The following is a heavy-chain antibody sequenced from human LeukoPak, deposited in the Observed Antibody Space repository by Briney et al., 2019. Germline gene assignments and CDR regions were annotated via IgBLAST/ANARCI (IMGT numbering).Heavy chain of an antibody. D-gene: IGHD1-1*01. CDR3: ARVAAGPRENWFDP. Sequence: PSETLSLTCTVYGGSFSGYYWSWIRQLPEKGLEWIGEIYHSGSTNYNPSLKSRVTISVDTSKNQLSLKLSSVTAADSAVYYCARVAAGPRENWFDPWGQGTLVTVSS. V-gene: IGHV4-34*01. J-gene: IGHJ5*02. CDR2: IYHSGST. CDR1: GGSFSGYY.